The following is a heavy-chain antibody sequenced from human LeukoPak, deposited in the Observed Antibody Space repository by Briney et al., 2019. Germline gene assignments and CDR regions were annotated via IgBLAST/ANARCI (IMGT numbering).Heavy chain of an antibody. J-gene: IGHJ4*02. D-gene: IGHD2-2*01. V-gene: IGHV1-2*06. CDR3: ARDYCSSTSCLFDY. CDR1: GYTFTGYY. Sequence: ASVKVSCKASGYTFTGYYMLWVRQAPGQGLEWMGRINPNNGGANYAQNFQGRVTVTRDTSISTVYMELTRLRSDDTAFYYCARDYCSSTSCLFDYWGQGSLVTVSS. CDR2: INPNNGGA.